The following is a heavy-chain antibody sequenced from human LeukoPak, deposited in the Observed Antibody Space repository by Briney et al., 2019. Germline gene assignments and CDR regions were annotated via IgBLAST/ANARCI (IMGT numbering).Heavy chain of an antibody. CDR2: IYYSGST. CDR3: ARHDTEDIAAGAFDI. V-gene: IGHV4-59*08. Sequence: PSETLSLTCAVYGGSFSGYYWSWIRQPPGKGLEWIGYIYYSGSTNYNPSLKSRVTISVDTSKNQFSLKLSSVTAADTAVYYCARHDTEDIAAGAFDIWGQGTMVTVSS. CDR1: GGSFSGYY. D-gene: IGHD6-25*01. J-gene: IGHJ3*02.